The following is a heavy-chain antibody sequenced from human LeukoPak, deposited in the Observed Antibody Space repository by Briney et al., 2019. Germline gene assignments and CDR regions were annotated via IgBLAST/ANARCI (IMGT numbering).Heavy chain of an antibody. CDR2: IYYSGST. CDR3: ARGYGDYALDYYYHGMDV. D-gene: IGHD4-17*01. Sequence: TSETLSLTCTVSGGSISSYYWSWIRQPPGKGLEWIGYIYYSGSTNYNPSLKSRVTISVDTSKNQFSLKLSSVTAADTAVYYCARGYGDYALDYYYHGMDVWGQGTTVTVSS. V-gene: IGHV4-59*01. J-gene: IGHJ6*02. CDR1: GGSISSYY.